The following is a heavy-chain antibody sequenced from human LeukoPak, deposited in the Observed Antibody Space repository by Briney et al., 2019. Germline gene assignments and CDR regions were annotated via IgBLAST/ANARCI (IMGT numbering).Heavy chain of an antibody. Sequence: PSQTLSLTCTVSGGSISSGGYFWNWIRQYPGKGLEWIGYNYNSGSTYYNPSLKSRVTISVDTSKNQFSLKLNSVTAADTAVYYCARAKDYDFWSGYYKGYYFDYWGQGTLVTVSS. CDR3: ARAKDYDFWSGYYKGYYFDY. CDR1: GGSISSGGYF. V-gene: IGHV4-31*03. CDR2: NYNSGST. D-gene: IGHD3-3*01. J-gene: IGHJ4*02.